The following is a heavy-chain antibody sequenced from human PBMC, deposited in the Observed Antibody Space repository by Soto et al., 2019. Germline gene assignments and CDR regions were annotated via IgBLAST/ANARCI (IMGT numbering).Heavy chain of an antibody. V-gene: IGHV3-48*01. D-gene: IGHD3-22*01. CDR1: GFTFSSYN. Sequence: GGSLRLSCAASGFTFSSYNMNWVRRAPGKGLEWVSYISSSGSTIYYADPVKGRFTISRDNAKNSLYLQMNSLRAEDTAVYYCARVAYYYDSSGYFYWGQGTLVTVSS. CDR2: ISSSGSTI. CDR3: ARVAYYYDSSGYFY. J-gene: IGHJ4*02.